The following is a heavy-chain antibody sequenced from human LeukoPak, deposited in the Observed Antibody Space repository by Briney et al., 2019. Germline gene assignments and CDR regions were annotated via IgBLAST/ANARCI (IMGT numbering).Heavy chain of an antibody. CDR1: GFTFSSYA. D-gene: IGHD3-22*01. CDR2: ISYDGSNK. Sequence: GGSLRLSCAASGFTFSSYAMHWVRQAPGKGLEWVAVISYDGSNKYYADSVKGRFTISRDNSKNTLYLQMNSLRAEDTAVYYCATNYYDSSGYERWGQGTLVTVSS. CDR3: ATNYYDSSGYER. J-gene: IGHJ4*02. V-gene: IGHV3-30*04.